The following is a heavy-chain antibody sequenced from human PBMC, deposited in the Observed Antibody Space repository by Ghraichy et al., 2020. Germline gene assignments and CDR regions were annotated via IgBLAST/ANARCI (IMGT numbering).Heavy chain of an antibody. CDR3: ARHPKSDFSSGWDYHFDF. D-gene: IGHD6-19*01. Sequence: SETLSLTCTVSGDSMGNSGWNWIRQPPGKEPEWIGYIYKSGLANFNPSLKGRVTMSVDTSNSQFSLKLSSVTAADTAVYYCARHPKSDFSSGWDYHFDFWGQGVLVTVSS. V-gene: IGHV4-59*08. CDR1: GDSMGNSG. J-gene: IGHJ4*02. CDR2: IYKSGLA.